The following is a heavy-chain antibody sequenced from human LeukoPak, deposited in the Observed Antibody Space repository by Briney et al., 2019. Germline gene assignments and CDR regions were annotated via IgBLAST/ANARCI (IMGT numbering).Heavy chain of an antibody. CDR1: EFIFSGYW. D-gene: IGHD6-13*01. Sequence: GGSLRLPCATPEFIFSGYWMNWVPQAPGKGLEWVANIKQDGSEKQYVDSVRGRFTISRDNAKNSLYLQMNSLRVEDTAVYYCARDGFVGAADYWGQGTLVTVSS. CDR3: ARDGFVGAADY. V-gene: IGHV3-7*01. CDR2: IKQDGSEK. J-gene: IGHJ4*02.